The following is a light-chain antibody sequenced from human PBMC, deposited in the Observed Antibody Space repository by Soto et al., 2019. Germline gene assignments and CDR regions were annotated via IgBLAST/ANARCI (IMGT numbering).Light chain of an antibody. CDR2: DVF. CDR3: QHRIYGPWLP. Sequence: EIVLTQSPATLSLSPGERATLSCRASQSVNNYLAWYQQKPGQAPRLVIYDVFNRATGTPARFSGSGCGTDFNLTISSLEPEDFGGYYRQHRIYGPWLPVGGGPRVDIQ. CDR1: QSVNNY. V-gene: IGKV3-11*01. J-gene: IGKJ4*01.